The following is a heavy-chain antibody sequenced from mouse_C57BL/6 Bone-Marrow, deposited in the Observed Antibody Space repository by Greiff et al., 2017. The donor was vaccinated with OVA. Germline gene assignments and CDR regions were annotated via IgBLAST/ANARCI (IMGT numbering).Heavy chain of an antibody. CDR3: TTPLLRLLDFDV. V-gene: IGHV14-4*01. D-gene: IGHD1-1*01. J-gene: IGHJ1*03. Sequence: EVNVVESGAELVRPGASVKLSCTASGFNIKDDYMHWVKQRPEQGLEWIGWIDPENGDTEYASKFQGKATITADTSSNTAYLQLSSLTSEDPAVYYCTTPLLRLLDFDVWGTGTTVTVSS. CDR1: GFNIKDDY. CDR2: IDPENGDT.